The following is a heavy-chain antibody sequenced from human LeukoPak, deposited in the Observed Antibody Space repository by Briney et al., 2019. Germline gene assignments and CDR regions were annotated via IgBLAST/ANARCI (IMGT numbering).Heavy chain of an antibody. J-gene: IGHJ4*02. CDR1: GFIVSSNY. CDR2: ISSGGNT. CDR3: AREVRGYYCDY. D-gene: IGHD3-22*01. V-gene: IGHV3-53*01. Sequence: GGSLRLSCAASGFIVSSNYMSWVRQAPGKGLEWVSVISSGGNTYYADSVKGRFTISRDNSKNTVFLQMNSLRAEDTAVYYCAREVRGYYCDYWGQGTLVTVSS.